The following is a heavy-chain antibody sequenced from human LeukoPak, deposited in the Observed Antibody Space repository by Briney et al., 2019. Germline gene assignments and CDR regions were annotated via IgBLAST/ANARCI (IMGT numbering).Heavy chain of an antibody. Sequence: SETLSLTCTVSGGSISSYYWSWIRQPAGKGLEWIGRIYTSGSTNHNPSLKSRVTMSVDTSKNQFSLKLSSVTAADAAVYYCARDYYDSSGRDAFDIWGQGTMVTVSS. J-gene: IGHJ3*02. CDR1: GGSISSYY. CDR3: ARDYYDSSGRDAFDI. D-gene: IGHD3-22*01. CDR2: IYTSGST. V-gene: IGHV4-4*07.